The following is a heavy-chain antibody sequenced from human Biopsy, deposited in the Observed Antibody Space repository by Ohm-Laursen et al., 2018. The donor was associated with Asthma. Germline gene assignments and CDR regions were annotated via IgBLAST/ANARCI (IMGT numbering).Heavy chain of an antibody. J-gene: IGHJ4*02. CDR2: ISYDGNHK. CDR3: AKRRGYSGHDNDY. Sequence: SLRLSCAASGFMFRSFGMHWVRQAPGKGLEWVAVISYDGNHKFYEDSVKGRFTISRDNSKNTLYLRVNSLRGDDTAVYYCAKRRGYSGHDNDYWGQGTLVIVSS. CDR1: GFMFRSFG. V-gene: IGHV3-30*18. D-gene: IGHD5-12*01.